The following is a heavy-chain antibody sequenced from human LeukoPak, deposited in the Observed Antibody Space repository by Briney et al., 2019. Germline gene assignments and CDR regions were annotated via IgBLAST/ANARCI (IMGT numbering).Heavy chain of an antibody. D-gene: IGHD6-25*01. V-gene: IGHV3-66*01. CDR2: IYSAGST. CDR3: ARDGGTYWYFDL. CDR1: GFTVGSTY. Sequence: GGSLRLSCAASGFTVGSTYMSWVRQAPGKGLEWVSVIYSAGSTYYADSVKGRFTISRDNSKNTVHLQMNSLRAEDTAVYYCARDGGTYWYFDLWGRGTLVTVSS. J-gene: IGHJ2*01.